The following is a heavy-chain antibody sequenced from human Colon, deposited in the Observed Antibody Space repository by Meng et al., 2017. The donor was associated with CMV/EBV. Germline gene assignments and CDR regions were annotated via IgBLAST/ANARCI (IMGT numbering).Heavy chain of an antibody. CDR3: ARDKRESMVRYYYYYGMDV. J-gene: IGHJ6*02. D-gene: IGHD3-10*01. V-gene: IGHV1-2*02. CDR2: INPNSGVT. CDR1: GYTFTGYY. Sequence: ASVKVSCKASGYTFTGYYIHWVRHAPGQGLEWMGWINPNSGVTNYAHNFHGRVTMTRDASISTAYMELSRLSSDDTAVYYCARDKRESMVRYYYYYGMDVWGQGTTVTVSS.